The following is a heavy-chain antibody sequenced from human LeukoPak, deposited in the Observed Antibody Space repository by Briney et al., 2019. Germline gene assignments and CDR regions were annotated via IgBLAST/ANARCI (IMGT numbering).Heavy chain of an antibody. J-gene: IGHJ3*02. D-gene: IGHD5-18*01. Sequence: SVKVSCKASGGTFSSYAISWVRQAPGQGLEWMGRIIPILGIANYAQKFQGRVTITADKSTSTAYMELSSLRSEDTAVYYCARGPGYSYGYGDDAFDIWGQGTMVTVSS. V-gene: IGHV1-69*04. CDR1: GGTFSSYA. CDR3: ARGPGYSYGYGDDAFDI. CDR2: IIPILGIA.